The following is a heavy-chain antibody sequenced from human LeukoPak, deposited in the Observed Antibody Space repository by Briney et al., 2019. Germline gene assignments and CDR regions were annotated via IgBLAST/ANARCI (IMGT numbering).Heavy chain of an antibody. CDR2: IYSGGST. CDR3: ARESTSWYFDL. J-gene: IGHJ2*01. V-gene: IGHV3-53*01. D-gene: IGHD2-2*01. CDR1: GFTFSSYG. Sequence: QPGGSLRLSCAASGFTFSSYGMNWVRQAPGKGLEWVSVIYSGGSTYYADSVKGRFTISRDNSKNTLYLQMNSLRAEDTAVYYCARESTSWYFDLWGRGTLVTVSS.